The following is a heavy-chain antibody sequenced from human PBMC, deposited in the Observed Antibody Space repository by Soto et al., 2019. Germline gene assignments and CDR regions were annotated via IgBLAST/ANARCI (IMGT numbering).Heavy chain of an antibody. J-gene: IGHJ6*03. CDR3: ARVRQLVVYFYYYMDV. V-gene: IGHV1-18*01. D-gene: IGHD6-6*01. CDR1: GYTFTNYG. Sequence: QVQLLQSGAEVKKPGASVKVSCKASGYTFTNYGITWVRQAPGQGLEWMGWISAYNGNTHYTQRLQGRVTMTTDTSTSTAYVELRGLRSDDTAVYYCARVRQLVVYFYYYMDVWGKGTTVTVSS. CDR2: ISAYNGNT.